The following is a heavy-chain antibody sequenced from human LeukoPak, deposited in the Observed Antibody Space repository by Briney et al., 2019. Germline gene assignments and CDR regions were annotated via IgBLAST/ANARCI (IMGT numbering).Heavy chain of an antibody. Sequence: SGGSLRLSCAASGFTFSIYAMSWVRQAPGKGLEWVSGISGSGGSTFSADSVKGRFTISRDNSKNTLFLQMNSLRAEDTAVYYCAKVGTMIRGVTGAIDYWGQGTLVTVSS. CDR1: GFTFSIYA. D-gene: IGHD3-10*01. CDR2: ISGSGGST. V-gene: IGHV3-23*01. CDR3: AKVGTMIRGVTGAIDY. J-gene: IGHJ4*02.